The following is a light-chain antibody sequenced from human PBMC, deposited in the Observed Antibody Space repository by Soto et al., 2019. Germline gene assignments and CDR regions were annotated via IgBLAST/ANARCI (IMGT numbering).Light chain of an antibody. CDR1: QSISNW. CDR3: LQYDNYPRT. Sequence: DIQMTQSPSTLSASVGDRVTITCRASQSISNWVAWYQQRPGKAPKLLIYDASTLESGAPPKFSGSGSGTEFTLTIGSLQPDDFATYYGLQYDNYPRTVGQGTMVEVK. J-gene: IGKJ1*01. V-gene: IGKV1-5*01. CDR2: DAS.